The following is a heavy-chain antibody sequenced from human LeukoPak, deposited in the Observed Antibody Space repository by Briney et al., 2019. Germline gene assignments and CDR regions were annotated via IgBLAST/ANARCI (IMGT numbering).Heavy chain of an antibody. CDR3: AKDMAITPSYFDY. D-gene: IGHD3-22*01. Sequence: GGSLRLSCAASGFTFSSYAMSWVRQAPGKGLERVSAISGSGGSTYYADSVKGRFTISRDNSKNTLYLQMNSLRAEDTAVYYCAKDMAITPSYFDYWGQGTLVTVSS. V-gene: IGHV3-23*01. J-gene: IGHJ4*02. CDR2: ISGSGGST. CDR1: GFTFSSYA.